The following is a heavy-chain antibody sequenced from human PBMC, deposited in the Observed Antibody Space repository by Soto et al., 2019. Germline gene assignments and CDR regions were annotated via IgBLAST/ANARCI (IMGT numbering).Heavy chain of an antibody. D-gene: IGHD3-22*01. V-gene: IGHV3-30*18. Sequence: QVQLVESGGGVVQPGSSLRLSCAASGFTFSSYGMHWVRQAPGKGLEWVAVISYDGSNKYYADSVKGRFTISRDNSKNTLYLQMNSLRAEDTAVYYCAKPQYYYDSSGYYFDYWGQGTLVTVSS. J-gene: IGHJ4*02. CDR2: ISYDGSNK. CDR1: GFTFSSYG. CDR3: AKPQYYYDSSGYYFDY.